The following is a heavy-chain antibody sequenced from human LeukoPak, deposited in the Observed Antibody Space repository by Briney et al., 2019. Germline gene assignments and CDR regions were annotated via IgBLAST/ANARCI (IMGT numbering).Heavy chain of an antibody. V-gene: IGHV4-59*08. J-gene: IGHJ6*03. CDR2: VYSGTT. D-gene: IGHD6-19*01. CDR1: GGPISGYY. CDR3: AKGAGNYYMDV. Sequence: PSETLSLTCSVSGGPISGYYWSWIRQTPGKRLEWIGFVYSGTTNYSPSLKSRVTILEDTSKNQFSLTLTSVTAADTALYYCAKGAGNYYMDVWGKGTTVTVSS.